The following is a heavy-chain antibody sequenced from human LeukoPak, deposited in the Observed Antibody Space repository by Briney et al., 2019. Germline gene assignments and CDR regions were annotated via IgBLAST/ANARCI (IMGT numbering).Heavy chain of an antibody. CDR3: ARRWVYDKRAFDA. D-gene: IGHD3-16*01. Sequence: SETLSLTCTVSGGSISGTYYWSWIRPPPGKGLEWIGYIYYTGTTDSNPSLKSRVTISLDTSKNQFSLNLSSVTAADTAVYYCARRWVYDKRAFDAWGQGTMVTVSS. CDR1: GGSISGTYY. J-gene: IGHJ3*01. CDR2: IYYTGTT. V-gene: IGHV4-59*08.